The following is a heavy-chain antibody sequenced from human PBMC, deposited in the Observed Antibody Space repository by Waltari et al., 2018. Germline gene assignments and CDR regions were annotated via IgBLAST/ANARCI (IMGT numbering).Heavy chain of an antibody. Sequence: LQESGPGLVKPSQTLSLTCTVSGGSISSGSYYWSWIRQPAGKGLEWIGRIYTSGSTNYNPPRKSGGTISVDTSKNQFSLKLSSVTAADTAVYYCARDRAARPWYYYYYMDVWGKGTTVIVSS. V-gene: IGHV4-61*02. CDR1: GGSISSGSYY. CDR2: IYTSGST. D-gene: IGHD6-6*01. J-gene: IGHJ6*03. CDR3: ARDRAARPWYYYYYMDV.